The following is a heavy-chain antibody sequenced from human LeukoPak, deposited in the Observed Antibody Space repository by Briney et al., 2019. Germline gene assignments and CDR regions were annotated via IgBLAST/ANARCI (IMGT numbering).Heavy chain of an antibody. V-gene: IGHV3-30*12. D-gene: IGHD6-13*01. J-gene: IGHJ4*02. CDR3: ARDGGQQMEKFDY. CDR1: GFIFSSYG. CDR2: ISYDGSNK. Sequence: GGSLRLSCAASGFIFSSYGMHWVRQAPGKGLEWVAVISYDGSNKYYADSVEGRFTISRDNSKNTLYLQMNSLRVEDTAVYYCARDGGQQMEKFDYWGQGTLVTVSS.